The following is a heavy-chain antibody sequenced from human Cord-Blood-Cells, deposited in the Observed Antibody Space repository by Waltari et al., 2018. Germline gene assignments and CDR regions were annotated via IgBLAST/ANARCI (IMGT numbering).Heavy chain of an antibody. J-gene: IGHJ4*02. Sequence: QVQLVQSGAEVKKPGASVKVSCKASGYTFTGYYMHWVRQAPGKGLEGIGWFNPDSGGTNHEQNFPGRVTMTRDTSISPAYMGLSRRRSDDTAVYCCARGGFWGSDYWGQGTLVTVSS. CDR2: FNPDSGGT. CDR3: ARGGFWGSDY. CDR1: GYTFTGYY. V-gene: IGHV1-2*02. D-gene: IGHD7-27*01.